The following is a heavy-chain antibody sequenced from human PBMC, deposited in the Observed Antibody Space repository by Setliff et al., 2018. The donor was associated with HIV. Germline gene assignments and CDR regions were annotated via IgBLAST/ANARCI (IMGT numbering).Heavy chain of an antibody. V-gene: IGHV4-59*01. D-gene: IGHD3-22*01. J-gene: IGHJ5*02. CDR3: ASRIYYYDSSRVLREEGFDP. CDR2: IYYSGVT. Sequence: SETLSLTCTVSGGYIAGYYWSWIRQPPGKALEWIGNIYYSGVTYYNPSLKSRVTLSVDTSKNQFSLTLTSVTAADTAVYYCASRIYYYDSSRVLREEGFDPWGQGTLVTVSS. CDR1: GGYIAGYY.